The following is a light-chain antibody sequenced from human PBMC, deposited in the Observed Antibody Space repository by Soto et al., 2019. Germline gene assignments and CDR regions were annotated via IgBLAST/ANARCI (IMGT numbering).Light chain of an antibody. CDR2: GAS. J-gene: IGKJ2*01. CDR1: QRVSSSY. V-gene: IGKV3-20*01. CDR3: QQFGSSPLYT. Sequence: EIVLTQSPGTLSLSPGERVTLSCRASQRVSSSYLAWYQQKPGQAPRLLIYGASSRATGIPDRFSGSGSGTDFTLAISRLEPEDFAVYYCQQFGSSPLYTFGQGTKLEIK.